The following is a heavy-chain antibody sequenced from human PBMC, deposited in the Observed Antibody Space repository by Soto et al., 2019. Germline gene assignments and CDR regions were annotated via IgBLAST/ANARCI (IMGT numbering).Heavy chain of an antibody. D-gene: IGHD6-13*01. Sequence: ASVKVSCKASGYSLSGYYLHWVRQAPGQGPEWMGWINPNSGGTKYVQKFQGRVTMTRDTSISTVYLELSRLRSEDTAVYYCARGWGIAAPGPNWFDPWGQGTLVTVSS. V-gene: IGHV1-2*02. CDR2: INPNSGGT. CDR1: GYSLSGYY. J-gene: IGHJ5*02. CDR3: ARGWGIAAPGPNWFDP.